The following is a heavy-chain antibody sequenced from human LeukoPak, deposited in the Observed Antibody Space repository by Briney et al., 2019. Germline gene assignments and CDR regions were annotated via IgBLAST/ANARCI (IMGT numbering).Heavy chain of an antibody. CDR2: IYTSGST. CDR3: ARVVGARYNWFDP. CDR1: GGSISSGSYY. J-gene: IGHJ5*02. D-gene: IGHD1-26*01. Sequence: SQTLSLTCTVSGGSISSGSYYWSWIRQPAGKGLERIGRIYTSGSTNYNPSLKSRVTISVDTSKNQFSLKLSSVTAADTAVYYCARVVGARYNWFDPWGQGTLVTVSS. V-gene: IGHV4-61*02.